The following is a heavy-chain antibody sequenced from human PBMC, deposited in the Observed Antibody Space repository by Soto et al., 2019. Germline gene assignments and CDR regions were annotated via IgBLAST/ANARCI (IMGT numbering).Heavy chain of an antibody. CDR3: ARDGRIAVAATDF. Sequence: SDTLSLTCTVSGGSISSGDYYWSWIRQPPGKGLEWIGYIYYSGTTYYNPSLRTRLTISVDTSKNQFSLRLSSVTAADTAVYYCARDGRIAVAATDFWGQGTLVTVSS. J-gene: IGHJ4*02. CDR1: GGSISSGDYY. V-gene: IGHV4-30-4*02. D-gene: IGHD6-19*01. CDR2: IYYSGTT.